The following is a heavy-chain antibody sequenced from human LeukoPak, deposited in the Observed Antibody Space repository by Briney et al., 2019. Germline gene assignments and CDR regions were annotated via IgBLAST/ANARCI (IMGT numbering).Heavy chain of an antibody. CDR1: RFTFSSYS. V-gene: IGHV3-48*01. Sequence: GGSLRLSCAASRFTFSSYSMNWVRQAPGKGLEWVSYISSSSSTIYYADSVKGRFTISRDNAKNSLYLQMNSLRAEDTAVYYCARGPRGYSYGEDYWGQGTLVPLPS. CDR2: ISSSSSTI. D-gene: IGHD5-18*01. CDR3: ARGPRGYSYGEDY. J-gene: IGHJ4*02.